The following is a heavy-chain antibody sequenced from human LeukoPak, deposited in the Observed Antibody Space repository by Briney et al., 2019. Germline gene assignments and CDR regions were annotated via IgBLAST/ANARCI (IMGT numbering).Heavy chain of an antibody. J-gene: IGHJ4*02. CDR3: ARKENVYYYFDY. CDR2: IYYSGSS. Sequence: SQTLSLTCTVSGGSISSGGNYWSWIRQHPGKGLEWVGYIYYSGSSSYNPSLKSRVTISVDTSKNQFSLKLSSVTAADTAVYYCARKENVYYYFDYWGQGTLVTVSS. CDR1: GGSISSGGNY. D-gene: IGHD3-10*01. V-gene: IGHV4-31*03.